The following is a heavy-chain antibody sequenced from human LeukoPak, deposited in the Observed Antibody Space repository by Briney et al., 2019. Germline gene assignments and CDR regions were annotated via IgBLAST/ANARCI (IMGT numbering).Heavy chain of an antibody. CDR2: INPNSGGT. J-gene: IGHJ5*02. Sequence: ASVKVSCKASGYTFTGYYMHWVRQAPGQGLEWMGWINPNSGGTNYAQKFQGRVTMTGDTSISTAYMELSSLRSDDTAVYYCARMHCYDSSGLNWFDPWGQGTLVTVSS. V-gene: IGHV1-2*02. CDR1: GYTFTGYY. D-gene: IGHD3-22*01. CDR3: ARMHCYDSSGLNWFDP.